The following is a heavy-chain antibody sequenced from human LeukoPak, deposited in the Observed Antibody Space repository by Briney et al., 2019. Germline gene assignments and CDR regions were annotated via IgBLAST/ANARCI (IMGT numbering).Heavy chain of an antibody. J-gene: IGHJ4*02. Sequence: SQTLSLTCTVSGASISTSSFYWGWIRQPPGKGLEWIESFYYSGSTYYNPSLKSRVTRSVDTSKNQFSLKLSSVTAADTAVYYCARLSSDWAFDFWGQGTLVTVSS. CDR2: FYYSGST. CDR1: GASISTSSFY. D-gene: IGHD6-19*01. V-gene: IGHV4-39*01. CDR3: ARLSSDWAFDF.